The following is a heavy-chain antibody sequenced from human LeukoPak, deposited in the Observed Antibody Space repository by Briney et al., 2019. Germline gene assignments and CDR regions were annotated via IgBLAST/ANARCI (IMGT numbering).Heavy chain of an antibody. CDR3: ARVVTTYYYDRSGRDGGDAFDI. Sequence: GGSLRLSCAASGFTFSSYWMSWVRQAPGKGLEWVANIKQDGSEKYYVDSVKGRFTISRDNAKNSLYLQMNSLRAEDTAVYYCARVVTTYYYDRSGRDGGDAFDIWGQGTMVTVSS. V-gene: IGHV3-7*01. D-gene: IGHD3-22*01. J-gene: IGHJ3*02. CDR1: GFTFSSYW. CDR2: IKQDGSEK.